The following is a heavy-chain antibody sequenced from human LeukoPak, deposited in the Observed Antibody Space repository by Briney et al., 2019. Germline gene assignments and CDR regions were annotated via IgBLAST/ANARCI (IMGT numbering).Heavy chain of an antibody. D-gene: IGHD6-19*01. J-gene: IGHJ4*02. Sequence: KASETLSLTCTVSGGSISSDYWSWIRQPPGKGLEWIGYIYYSGSTNYNPSLKSRVTISVDTSKNQFSLKLSSVTAADTAVYYCARGEYSSGWYLDYWGQGTLVTVSS. CDR3: ARGEYSSGWYLDY. V-gene: IGHV4-59*01. CDR2: IYYSGST. CDR1: GGSISSDY.